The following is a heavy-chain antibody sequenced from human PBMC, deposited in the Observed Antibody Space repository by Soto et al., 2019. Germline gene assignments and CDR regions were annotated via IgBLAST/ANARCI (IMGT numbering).Heavy chain of an antibody. D-gene: IGHD3-10*01. CDR1: GEAVGSGQSY. Sequence: QVQLQESGPGLVKPSETLSLLCFVSGEAVGSGQSYWNWVRQAPGKGLEWIGHTAVPGAIKNSASLKSRVTMCVDPSKNPISRTLASVSGAASATYFCARGRADSAGSSFGRRMDVGGQGTTVTVAS. CDR3: ARGRADSAGSSFGRRMDV. J-gene: IGHJ6*02. V-gene: IGHV4-61*01. CDR2: TAVPGAI.